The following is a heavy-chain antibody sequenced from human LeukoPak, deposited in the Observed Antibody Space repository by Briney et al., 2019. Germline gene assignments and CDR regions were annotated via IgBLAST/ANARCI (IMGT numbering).Heavy chain of an antibody. V-gene: IGHV3-11*01. CDR1: GFTFSDYY. J-gene: IGHJ4*02. D-gene: IGHD6-13*01. CDR3: ARDHLGHSSSWHTDY. Sequence: GGSLRLSCAASGFTFSDYYMSWIRQAPGKGLEWVSYISSSGSTIYYADSVKGRFTISRDNAKNSLYLQMNSLRAEDTAVYYCARDHLGHSSSWHTDYWGQGTLVTVSS. CDR2: ISSSGSTI.